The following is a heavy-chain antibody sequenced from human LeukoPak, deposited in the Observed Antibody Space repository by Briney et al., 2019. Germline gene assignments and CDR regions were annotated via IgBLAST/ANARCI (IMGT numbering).Heavy chain of an antibody. CDR2: ISYDGSNK. V-gene: IGHV3-30*18. Sequence: GGSLRLSCAASGFTFSSYGMHWVRQAPGKGLEWVAVISYDGSNKYYADSVKGRFTISRDNSKNTLYLQMNSLRAEDTAVYYCAKGAVANDYWGRGTLVTVSS. CDR1: GFTFSSYG. CDR3: AKGAVANDY. J-gene: IGHJ4*02. D-gene: IGHD6-19*01.